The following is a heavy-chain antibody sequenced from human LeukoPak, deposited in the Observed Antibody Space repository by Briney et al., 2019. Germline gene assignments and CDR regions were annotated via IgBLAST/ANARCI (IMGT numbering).Heavy chain of an antibody. Sequence: GGSLRLSCAASGFTFSNYWMHWVRHDPLKGLVWVSRINSDGGSTGYADSVKGRFTISRDNAKNTLYLQMNSLRAEDTALYYCARGGTSGSLIYWGQGTLVTVSS. CDR1: GFTFSNYW. CDR3: ARGGTSGSLIY. D-gene: IGHD1-26*01. CDR2: INSDGGST. J-gene: IGHJ4*02. V-gene: IGHV3-74*01.